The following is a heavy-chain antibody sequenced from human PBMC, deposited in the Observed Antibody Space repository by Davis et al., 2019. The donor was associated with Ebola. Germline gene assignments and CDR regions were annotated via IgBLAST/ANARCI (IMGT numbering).Heavy chain of an antibody. CDR3: AKSGLSFGVVKYHYGMDV. D-gene: IGHD3-3*01. CDR2: ISSGSYYI. V-gene: IGHV3-21*04. CDR1: GFTFNGYG. Sequence: GESLKISCAASGFTFNGYGMTWVRQAPGKGLEWVASISSGSYYIYYADSLKGRFTISRDNAENSLYLQMNSLRAEDTAVYYCAKSGLSFGVVKYHYGMDVWGKGTTVTVSS. J-gene: IGHJ6*04.